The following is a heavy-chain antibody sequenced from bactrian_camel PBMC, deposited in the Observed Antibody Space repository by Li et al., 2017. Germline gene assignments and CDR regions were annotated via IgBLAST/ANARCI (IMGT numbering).Heavy chain of an antibody. J-gene: IGHJ4*01. Sequence: QLVESGGGSVQAGGSLRLSCEASGITYDDSDPGWYRQGPGSKCELVSLINSDGSIRYRNSVKGRFTISRDTAKNTVYLRMNSLKPEDTAVYYCATGEMGFCSASWAVNDWGQGTQVTVS. CDR2: LINSDGSI. CDR1: GITYDDSD. V-gene: IGHV3S63*01. CDR3: ATGEMGFCSASWAVND. D-gene: IGHD1*01.